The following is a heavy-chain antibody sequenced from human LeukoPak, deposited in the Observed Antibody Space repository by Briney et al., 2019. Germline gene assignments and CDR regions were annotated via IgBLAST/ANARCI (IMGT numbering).Heavy chain of an antibody. D-gene: IGHD6-6*01. Sequence: ASVKVSCKASGYTFTSYDINWVRQATGQGLEWMGWMNPNSGNTSYAQKFQGRVTMTRNTSISTAYMELRSLRSEDTAVYYCASLRAEIAARRQVQNWFDPWGQGTLVTVSS. CDR1: GYTFTSYD. J-gene: IGHJ5*02. CDR3: ASLRAEIAARRQVQNWFDP. CDR2: MNPNSGNT. V-gene: IGHV1-8*01.